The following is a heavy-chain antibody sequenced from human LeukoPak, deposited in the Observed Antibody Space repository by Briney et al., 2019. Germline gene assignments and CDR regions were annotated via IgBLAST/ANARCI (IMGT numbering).Heavy chain of an antibody. CDR1: GGSITDTGYY. Sequence: ASETLSLTCTVSGGSITDTGYYWDWIRQSPGKGLEWIGSIFYTGSTYYNPSLKSRVTISVDTSKNQFSLMLSSVTAADTALYYCARHGRNSYYYYMDVWGKGATVTVSS. CDR2: IFYTGST. J-gene: IGHJ6*03. D-gene: IGHD1-26*01. V-gene: IGHV4-39*01. CDR3: ARHGRNSYYYYMDV.